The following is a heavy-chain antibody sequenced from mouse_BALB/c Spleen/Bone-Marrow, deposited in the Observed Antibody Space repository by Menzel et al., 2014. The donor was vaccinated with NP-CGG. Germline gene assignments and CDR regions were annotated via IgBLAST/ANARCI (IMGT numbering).Heavy chain of an antibody. CDR2: IDPANDNT. J-gene: IGHJ3*01. V-gene: IGHV14-3*02. D-gene: IGHD2-3*01. CDR3: ARADGYYAWFAY. CDR1: GFNIKDTY. Sequence: VQLQQSGAEFVKPGASVKLSCTASGFNIKDTYMHWVKRRPEQGLEWIGRIDPANDNTKYDPKFQGKATITADTSSNTAYLQLSSLTSEDTAVYYCARADGYYAWFAYGGQGTLVTVSA.